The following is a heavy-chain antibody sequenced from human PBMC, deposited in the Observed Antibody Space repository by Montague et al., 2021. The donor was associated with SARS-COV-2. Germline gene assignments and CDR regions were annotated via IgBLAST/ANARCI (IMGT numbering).Heavy chain of an antibody. D-gene: IGHD3-22*01. Sequence: SETLSLTCGVSGASVTSTNWWSWVRQPTGKGLEWMGEIYHTGNTNYSPSLKNRVSISLDKSKNQLSLRLNSVTAADTAVYYCASAKEGSGYYRPFDYWGQGILITVSS. V-gene: IGHV4-4*02. CDR2: IYHTGNT. J-gene: IGHJ4*02. CDR3: ASAKEGSGYYRPFDY. CDR1: GASVTSTNW.